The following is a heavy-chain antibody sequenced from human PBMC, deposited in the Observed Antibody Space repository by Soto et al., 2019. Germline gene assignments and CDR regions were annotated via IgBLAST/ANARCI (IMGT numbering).Heavy chain of an antibody. Sequence: SETLSLTCTVSGGSISSGGYYWSWIRQHPGKGLEWIGYIYYSGSTYYNPSLKSRVTISVDTSKNQLSLKLSSVTAADTAVYYCARWGGMYYYDSSGYSDWFDPWGQGTLVTVSS. CDR3: ARWGGMYYYDSSGYSDWFDP. D-gene: IGHD3-22*01. V-gene: IGHV4-31*03. CDR2: IYYSGST. J-gene: IGHJ5*02. CDR1: GGSISSGGYY.